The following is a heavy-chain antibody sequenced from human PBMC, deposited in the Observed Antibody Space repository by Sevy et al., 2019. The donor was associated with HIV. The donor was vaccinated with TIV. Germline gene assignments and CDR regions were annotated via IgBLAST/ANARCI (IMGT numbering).Heavy chain of an antibody. CDR1: GFTFSNYA. D-gene: IGHD3-10*01. CDR2: ISGRDSGT. CDR3: ARAQGVLLWFGEFPL. V-gene: IGHV3-23*01. J-gene: IGHJ4*02. Sequence: GGSLRLSCAASGFTFSNYAMNWVRQAPGKGLEWVSGISGRDSGTYYADSVKGRFTISRDNSKNTLYLQMNSLRIEDTAVYYCARAQGVLLWFGEFPLWGPGTLVTVSS.